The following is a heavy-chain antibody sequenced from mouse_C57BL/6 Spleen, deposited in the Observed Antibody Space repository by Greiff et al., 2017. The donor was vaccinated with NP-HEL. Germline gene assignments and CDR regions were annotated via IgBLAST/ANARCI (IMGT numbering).Heavy chain of an antibody. CDR2: IYPGSGNT. CDR3: ARGYNRDLAY. J-gene: IGHJ3*01. CDR1: GYSFTSYY. D-gene: IGHD1-3*01. V-gene: IGHV1-66*01. Sequence: VQLQQSGPELVKPGASVKISCKASGYSFTSYYIHWVKQRPGQGLEWIGWIYPGSGNTKYNEKFKGKATLTADTSSSTAYMQLSSLTSEDSAVYYCARGYNRDLAYWGQGTLVTVSA.